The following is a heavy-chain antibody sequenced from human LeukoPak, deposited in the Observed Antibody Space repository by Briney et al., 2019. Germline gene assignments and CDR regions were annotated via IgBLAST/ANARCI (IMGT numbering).Heavy chain of an antibody. CDR1: GGSISSYY. Sequence: SETLSLTCTVSGGSISSYYWSWIRQPPGKGLEWIGYIYYSGSTNYNPSLKSRVTISVDTSKNQFSLKLSSVTAADTAVYYCARGHDYGDYHDYWGQGTLVTVSS. CDR3: ARGHDYGDYHDY. CDR2: IYYSGST. D-gene: IGHD4-17*01. V-gene: IGHV4-59*08. J-gene: IGHJ4*02.